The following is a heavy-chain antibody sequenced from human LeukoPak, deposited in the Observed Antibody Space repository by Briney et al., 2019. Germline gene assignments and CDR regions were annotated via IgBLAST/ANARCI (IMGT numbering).Heavy chain of an antibody. J-gene: IGHJ4*02. CDR1: GFAVGSNY. D-gene: IGHD6-19*01. CDR2: ISGSGGST. V-gene: IGHV3-23*01. CDR3: AREMQWLANFDY. Sequence: GGSLRLSCVASGFAVGSNYMSWVRQAPGKGLEWVSAISGSGGSTYYADSVKGRFTISRDNSKNTLYLQMNSLRAEDTAVYYCAREMQWLANFDYWGQGTLVTVSS.